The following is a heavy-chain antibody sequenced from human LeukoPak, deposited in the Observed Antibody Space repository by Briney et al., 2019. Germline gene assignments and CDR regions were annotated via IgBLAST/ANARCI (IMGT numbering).Heavy chain of an antibody. Sequence: GGSLRLSCAASGFTFSDYYMSWIRQAPGKGLEWVSAISGSGGSTYYADSVTGRFTISRDNSMHTLYLQMNSLRAEDTALYYCSRDKTPFALMVYDPPHDFWGPGTLVTVSS. D-gene: IGHD2-8*01. CDR2: ISGSGGST. CDR3: SRDKTPFALMVYDPPHDF. CDR1: GFTFSDYY. V-gene: IGHV3-23*01. J-gene: IGHJ4*02.